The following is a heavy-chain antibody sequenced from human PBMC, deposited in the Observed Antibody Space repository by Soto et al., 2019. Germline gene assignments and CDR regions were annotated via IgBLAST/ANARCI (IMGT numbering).Heavy chain of an antibody. Sequence: SETLSLTCTVSGGSISSGGYYWSWIRQHPGKGLEWIGYIYYSGSTYYNPSLKSRVTISVDTSKNQFSLKLSSVTAADTAVYYCAGFPVAGTSGPPVYWGQGNLVTFSS. CDR1: GGSISSGGYY. D-gene: IGHD6-19*01. CDR3: AGFPVAGTSGPPVY. J-gene: IGHJ4*02. V-gene: IGHV4-31*03. CDR2: IYYSGST.